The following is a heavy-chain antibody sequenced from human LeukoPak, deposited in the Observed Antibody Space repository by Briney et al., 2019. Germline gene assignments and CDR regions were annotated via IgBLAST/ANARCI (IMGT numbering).Heavy chain of an antibody. J-gene: IGHJ3*02. CDR1: GGSISSGSYY. V-gene: IGHV4-61*02. CDR2: IYTSGST. D-gene: IGHD6-6*01. CDR3: ARDSLGSRDAFDI. Sequence: TSETLSLTCTVSGGSISSGSYYWSWIRQPAGKGLEWIGRIYTSGSTNYNPSLKSRVTISVDTSKNQFSLKLSSVTAADTAVYYCARDSLGSRDAFDIWGQGTMVTVSS.